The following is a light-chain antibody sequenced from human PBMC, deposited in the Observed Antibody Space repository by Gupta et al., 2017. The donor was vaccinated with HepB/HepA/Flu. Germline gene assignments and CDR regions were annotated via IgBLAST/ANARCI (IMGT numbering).Light chain of an antibody. V-gene: IGLV1-40*01. CDR3: QSYDSSLRGWL. CDR2: SRN. Sequence: QSVLTQLPSLSGGPGQTVALSCTGCGSNIGAGYDVHWYQQLPGTAPKVVIYSRNNRPTGVPDRFSGSKSGTSASLAITGLQAEDEADYYCQSYDSSLRGWLFGGGTKLTVL. CDR1: GSNIGAGYD. J-gene: IGLJ3*02.